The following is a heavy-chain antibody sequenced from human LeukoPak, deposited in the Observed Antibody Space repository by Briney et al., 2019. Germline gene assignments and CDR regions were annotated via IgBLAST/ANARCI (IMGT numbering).Heavy chain of an antibody. D-gene: IGHD3-10*01. J-gene: IGHJ5*02. CDR2: ISHSGST. V-gene: IGHV4-4*02. CDR3: ARGAGAGRSSDWFDP. CDR1: GDSISSSKW. Sequence: SETLSLTCTVSGDSISSSKWWSWVRQSPGKGLEWIGEISHSGSTNYSPSLKSRVTISVDKSTNQFSLELSSVTAADTAVYYCARGAGAGRSSDWFDPWGQGTLVTVSP.